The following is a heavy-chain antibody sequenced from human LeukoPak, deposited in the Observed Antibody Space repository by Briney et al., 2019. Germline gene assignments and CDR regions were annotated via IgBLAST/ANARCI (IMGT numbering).Heavy chain of an antibody. CDR2: IHKDGQM. CDR1: GFTVSSSY. V-gene: IGHV3-53*01. D-gene: IGHD3-9*01. CDR3: ARHGLLRYVDD. Sequence: GGSLRLSCAASGFTVSSSYVTWVRQPPGKGLEWVAVIHKDGQMYYSDSVRGRFTISRDSSKNTLYLEMTSLRAEDTAVYYCARHGLLRYVDDWGQGSLVTVSS. J-gene: IGHJ4*02.